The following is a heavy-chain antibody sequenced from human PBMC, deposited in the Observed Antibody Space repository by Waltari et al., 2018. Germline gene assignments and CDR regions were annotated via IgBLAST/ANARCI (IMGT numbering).Heavy chain of an antibody. CDR1: GGSISSGSYY. Sequence: QVQLQESGPGLVKPSQTLSLTCTVSGGSISSGSYYWSWIRQPAGKGLEWIGRIYTSGSTNYNPSLKSRVTISVDTSKNQFSLKLSSVTAADTAVYYCARVRVRGVILNDAFDIWGQGTMVTVSS. D-gene: IGHD3-10*01. J-gene: IGHJ3*02. CDR2: IYTSGST. CDR3: ARVRVRGVILNDAFDI. V-gene: IGHV4-61*02.